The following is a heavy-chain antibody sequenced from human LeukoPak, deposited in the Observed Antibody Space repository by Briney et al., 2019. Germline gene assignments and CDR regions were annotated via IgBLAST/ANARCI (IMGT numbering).Heavy chain of an antibody. Sequence: GGSLRLSCAASGFTFDDYAMHWVRQAPGKGLEWVSGISWNSGSIGYADSVKGRFTISRDNSKNTLYLQMNSLRAEDTAVYYCARDFPTITSWYYFDSWGQGALVVVSS. D-gene: IGHD2-2*01. V-gene: IGHV3-9*01. CDR2: ISWNSGSI. CDR1: GFTFDDYA. J-gene: IGHJ4*02. CDR3: ARDFPTITSWYYFDS.